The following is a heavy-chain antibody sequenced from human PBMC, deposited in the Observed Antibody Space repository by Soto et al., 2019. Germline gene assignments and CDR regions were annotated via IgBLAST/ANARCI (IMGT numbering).Heavy chain of an antibody. CDR2: IWYDGSNK. CDR1: GFPFSSYG. J-gene: IGHJ4*02. Sequence: QVQLVESGGGVVQPGRSLRLSCAASGFPFSSYGMYWVRQAPGKGLEWAAVIWYDGSNKYYADSVKGRFTISRDNSKNTLYLQMNSLRAEAAAVYYCGRGGDRGAFDYWGQGTLVTVSS. V-gene: IGHV3-33*01. D-gene: IGHD3-10*01. CDR3: GRGGDRGAFDY.